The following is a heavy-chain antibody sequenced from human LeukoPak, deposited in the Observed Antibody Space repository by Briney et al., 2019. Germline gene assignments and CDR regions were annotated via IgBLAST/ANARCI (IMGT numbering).Heavy chain of an antibody. J-gene: IGHJ4*02. CDR1: GFTFSCYE. CDR3: ARTIEMATISYFDY. Sequence: PGGSLRLSCAASGFTFSCYEMNWVRQAPGKGLEWVSYISSSDSTIYYADSVKDRFTISRDNAKNSLYLQMNSLRAGDTAVYYCARTIEMATISYFDYWGQGTLVTVSS. D-gene: IGHD5-24*01. CDR2: ISSSDSTI. V-gene: IGHV3-48*03.